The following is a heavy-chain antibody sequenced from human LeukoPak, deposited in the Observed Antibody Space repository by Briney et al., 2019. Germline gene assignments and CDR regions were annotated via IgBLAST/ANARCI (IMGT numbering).Heavy chain of an antibody. Sequence: GGSLRLSCEASGFTLSSYWMSWVRQAPGKGLEWVARIKQDGSEKHYMDSVKGRFTISRDNAQNSLYLQMNTLRAEDTAVYYCARYIETPRRDLDYWGQGSLVTVSS. D-gene: IGHD4-23*01. J-gene: IGHJ4*02. CDR2: IKQDGSEK. V-gene: IGHV3-7*01. CDR1: GFTLSSYW. CDR3: ARYIETPRRDLDY.